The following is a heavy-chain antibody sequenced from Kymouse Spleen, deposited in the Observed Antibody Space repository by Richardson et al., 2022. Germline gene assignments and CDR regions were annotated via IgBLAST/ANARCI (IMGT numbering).Heavy chain of an antibody. V-gene: IGHV4-39*01. CDR1: GGSISSSSYY. CDR3: ARHRSSGCFNWFDP. Sequence: QLQLQESGPGLVKPSETLSLTCTVSGGSISSSSYYWGWIRQPPGKGLEWIGSIYYSGSTYYNPSLKSRVTISVDTSKNQFSLKLSSVTAADTAVYYCARHRSSGCFNWFDPWGQGTLVTVSS. CDR2: IYYSGST. D-gene: IGHD6-19*01. J-gene: IGHJ5*02.